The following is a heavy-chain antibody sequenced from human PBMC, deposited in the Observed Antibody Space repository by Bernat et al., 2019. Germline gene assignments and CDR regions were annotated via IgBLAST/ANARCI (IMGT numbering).Heavy chain of an antibody. V-gene: IGHV3-23*04. Sequence: EVQLVESGGGLVQPGGSLRLSCGASGFTFNTYAMSWVRQAPGKGLEWVSAITGSGGTTYYADSVKCRFTISRDNSKNTVYLQMSSLRAEDTAVYNCAKHLGNPSGPFDIWGKGKMVTVSS. J-gene: IGHJ3*02. CDR2: ITGSGGTT. D-gene: IGHD7-27*01. CDR1: GFTFNTYA. CDR3: AKHLGNPSGPFDI.